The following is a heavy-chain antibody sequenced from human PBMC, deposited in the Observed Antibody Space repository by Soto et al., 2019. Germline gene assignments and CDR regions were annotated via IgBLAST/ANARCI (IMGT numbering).Heavy chain of an antibody. V-gene: IGHV1-18*01. CDR1: GYTFTSYG. CDR3: ARDTYCSGGSCYSITGPSLFDY. D-gene: IGHD2-15*01. Sequence: ASVKVSCKASGYTFTSYGISWVRQAPGQGLEWMGWISAYNGNTNYAQKLQGRVTMTTDTSTSTAYMELRSLRSDDTAVYYCARDTYCSGGSCYSITGPSLFDYRGQGSSVIVSS. J-gene: IGHJ4*02. CDR2: ISAYNGNT.